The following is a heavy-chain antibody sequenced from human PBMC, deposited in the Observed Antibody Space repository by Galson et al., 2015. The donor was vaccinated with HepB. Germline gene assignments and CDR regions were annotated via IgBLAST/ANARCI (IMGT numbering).Heavy chain of an antibody. J-gene: IGHJ4*02. Sequence: SLRLSCAASGSTFRTYAMSWVRQAPGKGLELVSAISASGGSTYYADSVKGRFTISRDKSNNTLFLQMNSLRAEDTAVYYCAKGLGYYYDSSGFDYWGQGTLVSVSS. CDR1: GSTFRTYA. D-gene: IGHD3-22*01. V-gene: IGHV3-23*01. CDR2: ISASGGST. CDR3: AKGLGYYYDSSGFDY.